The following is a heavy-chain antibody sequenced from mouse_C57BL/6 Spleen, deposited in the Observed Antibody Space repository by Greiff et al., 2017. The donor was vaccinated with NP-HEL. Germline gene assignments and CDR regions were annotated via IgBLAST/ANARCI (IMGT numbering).Heavy chain of an antibody. Sequence: VQLQQSGPGLVQPSQSLSITCTVSGFSLTSYGVHWVRQSPGKGLEWLGVIWRGGSTDYNEAFMSRLSITKDNSKSQVFYKMNRLQADDTAIYYCAKERYGDDFWAMDYWGQGTSLTVSS. V-gene: IGHV2-5*01. D-gene: IGHD2-14*01. CDR1: GFSLTSYG. J-gene: IGHJ4*01. CDR3: AKERYGDDFWAMDY. CDR2: IWRGGST.